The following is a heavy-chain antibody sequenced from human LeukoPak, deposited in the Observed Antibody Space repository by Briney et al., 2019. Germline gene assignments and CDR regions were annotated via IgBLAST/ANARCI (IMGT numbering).Heavy chain of an antibody. Sequence: GGTLRLSCAASGFTFSSYGMSWDRQAPGKGLEWVSAIRGSGIRTYYADSVNGRFTISRDNSKNTLYLQMNSLKTEDTAVYYCTTDLAAMVRAVDYWGQGTLVTVSS. V-gene: IGHV3-23*01. J-gene: IGHJ4*02. CDR3: TTDLAAMVRAVDY. D-gene: IGHD5-18*01. CDR2: IRGSGIRT. CDR1: GFTFSSYG.